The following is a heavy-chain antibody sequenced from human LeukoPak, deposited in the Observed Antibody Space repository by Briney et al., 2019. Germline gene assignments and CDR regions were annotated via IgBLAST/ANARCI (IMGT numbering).Heavy chain of an antibody. CDR1: GFTFSSYA. CDR2: ILYDGSNK. CDR3: ARGRAARGRAPDDAFDI. D-gene: IGHD6-6*01. V-gene: IGHV3-30-3*01. Sequence: GGSLRLSCAASGFTFSSYAMHWVRQAPGKGREGGAVILYDGSNKYYADCVKGRFTISRDTSKNTLYLEMNSLRAEETAVYYCARGRAARGRAPDDAFDIWGQGTMVTVSS. J-gene: IGHJ3*02.